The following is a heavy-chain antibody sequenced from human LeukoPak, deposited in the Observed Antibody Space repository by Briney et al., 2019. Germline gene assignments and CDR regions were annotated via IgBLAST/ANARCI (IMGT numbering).Heavy chain of an antibody. V-gene: IGHV3-30*18. J-gene: IGHJ4*02. CDR3: AKAIAAAGLDY. D-gene: IGHD6-13*01. CDR2: ISYDGSNK. CDR1: GFTFSSYG. Sequence: PGGSLRLSCAASGFTFSSYGMHWDRQAPGKGLEGVAVISYDGSNKYYADSVKGRFTISRDNSKNTLYLQMNSLRAEDTAVYYCAKAIAAAGLDYWGQGTLVTVSS.